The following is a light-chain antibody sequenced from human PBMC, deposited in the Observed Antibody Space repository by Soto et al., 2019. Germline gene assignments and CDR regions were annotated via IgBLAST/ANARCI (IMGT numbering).Light chain of an antibody. CDR2: LNSDGSH. CDR3: QTWGTGLWV. V-gene: IGLV4-69*01. CDR1: SGHSNYA. J-gene: IGLJ3*02. Sequence: QPVLTQSPSASASLGDSVKLTCTLSSGHSNYAIAWHQQQPEKGPRYLMKLNSDGSHSKGDGIPDRFSGSSSGAERYLTISSLQSEDEADYYCQTWGTGLWVFGGGTKLTVL.